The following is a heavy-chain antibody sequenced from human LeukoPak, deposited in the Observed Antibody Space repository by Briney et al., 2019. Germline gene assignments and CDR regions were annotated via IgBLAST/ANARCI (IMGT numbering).Heavy chain of an antibody. CDR3: AKDSRGTIPSYTFDP. Sequence: PGGSLRLSCAASGFTVSSNYMSWVRQAPGKGLEWVSVIYSDGRTYYADSVKGRFTISRDNSKNTLYLETNSLRAEDTAVYYCAKDSRGTIPSYTFDPWGQGTLVTVSS. V-gene: IGHV3-53*01. CDR1: GFTVSSNY. J-gene: IGHJ5*02. D-gene: IGHD2-15*01. CDR2: IYSDGRT.